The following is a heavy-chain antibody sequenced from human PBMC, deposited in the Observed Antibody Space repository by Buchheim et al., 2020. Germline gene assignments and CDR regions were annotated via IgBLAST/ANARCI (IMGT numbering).Heavy chain of an antibody. V-gene: IGHV1-18*01. Sequence: QVQLVQSGAEVKKPGASVKVSCKASGYTFTSYGISWVRQAPGQGLEWMGWISAYNGNTNYAQKLQGRVTMTTDTSTSTAYMELRSLRSDDTAVYYCAREISGGCTNGVCYYYYYYMDVWGKGTT. D-gene: IGHD2-8*01. CDR3: AREISGGCTNGVCYYYYYYMDV. CDR2: ISAYNGNT. CDR1: GYTFTSYG. J-gene: IGHJ6*03.